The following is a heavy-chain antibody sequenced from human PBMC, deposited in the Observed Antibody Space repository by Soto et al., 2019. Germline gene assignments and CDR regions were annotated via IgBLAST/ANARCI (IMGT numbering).Heavy chain of an antibody. CDR1: GGTFSSYT. V-gene: IGHV1-69*10. J-gene: IGHJ6*03. CDR2: IIPILGIA. D-gene: IGHD3-3*01. Sequence: ASVKVSCKASGGTFSSYTISWVRQAPGQGLEWMGRIIPILGIANYAQKFQGRVTITADKSTSTAYMELSSLRSEDTAVYYCARGRYDFWSGYPSAYYYYYMDVWGKGTTVTVSS. CDR3: ARGRYDFWSGYPSAYYYYYMDV.